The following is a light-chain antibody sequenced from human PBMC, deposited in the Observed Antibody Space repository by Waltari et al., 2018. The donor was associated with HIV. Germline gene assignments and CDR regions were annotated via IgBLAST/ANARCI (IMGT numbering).Light chain of an antibody. V-gene: IGLV3-1*01. J-gene: IGLJ2*01. Sequence: SYAVTQPPSVSVSPGQTASITCSGDKLGDKYSCWYQQKPGQSPILVIYQDNRRPSGIPERFSGSNAGNTATLTINGTQAMDEADYYCQTWDSSSGVFGGGTKLTVL. CDR1: KLGDKY. CDR3: QTWDSSSGV. CDR2: QDN.